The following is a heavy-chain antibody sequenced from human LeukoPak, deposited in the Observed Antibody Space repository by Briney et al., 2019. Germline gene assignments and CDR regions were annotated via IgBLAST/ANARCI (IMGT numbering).Heavy chain of an antibody. CDR1: GGSFSGYY. D-gene: IGHD3-10*01. J-gene: IGHJ4*02. Sequence: SEALSLTCAVYGGSFSGYYWSWIRQPPGKGLEWIGEINHSGSTNYNPSLKSRVTISVDTSKNQFSLKLSSVTAADTAVYYCARPTTRYYYGSGSRAHSGYWGQGTLVTVSS. CDR2: INHSGST. CDR3: ARPTTRYYYGSGSRAHSGY. V-gene: IGHV4-34*01.